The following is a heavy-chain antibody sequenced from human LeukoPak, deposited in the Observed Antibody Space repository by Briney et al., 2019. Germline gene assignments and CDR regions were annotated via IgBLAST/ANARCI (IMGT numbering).Heavy chain of an antibody. CDR3: ARGPNNLGYYYYGMDV. V-gene: IGHV4-59*01. Sequence: PSETLSLTCTVSGGSISSYYWSWIRQPPGKGLEWIGYIYYCGSTNYNPSLKSRVTISVDTSKNQFSLKLSSVTAADTAVYYCARGPNNLGYYYYGMDVWGQGTTVTVSS. J-gene: IGHJ6*02. CDR2: IYYCGST. CDR1: GGSISSYY. D-gene: IGHD7-27*01.